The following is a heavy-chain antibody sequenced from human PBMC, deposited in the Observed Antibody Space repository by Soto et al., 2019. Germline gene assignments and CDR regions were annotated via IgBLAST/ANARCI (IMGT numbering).Heavy chain of an antibody. CDR2: TYYRSKWFY. CDR1: GDSVSSGSAS. CDR3: TRNVGSSWLDS. J-gene: IGHJ5*01. V-gene: IGHV6-1*01. Sequence: TLSLTCDISGDSVSSGSASWNWIRQTPSRGLEWLGRTYYRSKWFYDYAVSVNSRMTITPDTSKNQLSLQLSSVSPEDTAVYYCTRNVGSSWLDSWGQGTLVTVSS.